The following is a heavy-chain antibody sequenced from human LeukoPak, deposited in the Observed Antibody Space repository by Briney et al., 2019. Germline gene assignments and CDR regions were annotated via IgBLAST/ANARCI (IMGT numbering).Heavy chain of an antibody. V-gene: IGHV1-18*01. CDR3: ARGGDGYNLGIFDY. Sequence: ASVNVSCKASGYTFTSCGISWVRQAPGQGLEWMGWISAYNGNTNYAQKLQGRVTMTTDTSTSTAYMELRSLRSDDTAVYYCARGGDGYNLGIFDYWGQGTLVTVSS. D-gene: IGHD5-24*01. J-gene: IGHJ4*02. CDR2: ISAYNGNT. CDR1: GYTFTSCG.